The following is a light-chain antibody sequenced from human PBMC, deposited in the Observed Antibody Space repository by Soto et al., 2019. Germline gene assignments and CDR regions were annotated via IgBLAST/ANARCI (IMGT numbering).Light chain of an antibody. CDR3: QQRSNWPPFT. CDR1: QSVFTY. V-gene: IGKV3-11*01. CDR2: DAS. Sequence: EIVLTQSPATLSLSPGERATLSCRASQSVFTYLAWYQHKPGQAPRLLIYDASIRATGIPARFSGSGSGTDFTLSISSLEPEDFAVYYCQQRSNWPPFTFGPGTKVDIK. J-gene: IGKJ3*01.